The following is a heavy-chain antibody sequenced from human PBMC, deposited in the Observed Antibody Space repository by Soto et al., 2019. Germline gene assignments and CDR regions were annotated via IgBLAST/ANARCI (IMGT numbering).Heavy chain of an antibody. D-gene: IGHD6-19*01. J-gene: IGHJ4*02. CDR3: ARYESSGLDY. CDR2: FHYTGST. CDR1: DGSISSYY. V-gene: IGHV4-59*08. Sequence: SETLSLTCTVSDGSISSYYWSWIRQPPGKGLEWIGYFHYTGSTNYNPALRSRVTISVDTSKNQFSLKLTSVTAADTAVYYCARYESSGLDYWGQGALVTVSS.